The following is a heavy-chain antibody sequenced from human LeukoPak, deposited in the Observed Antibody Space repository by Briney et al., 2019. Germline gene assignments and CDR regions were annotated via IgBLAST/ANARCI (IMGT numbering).Heavy chain of an antibody. Sequence: GESLKISCQGSGYSFTSYWIGWVRQMPGKGLEWMGIIYPGDSDTRYSPSFQGQVTISADKSISTAYLQWSSLKASDTAMYYCARRAYSSGWYGGVSFDYWGQGTLVTVSS. J-gene: IGHJ4*02. CDR3: ARRAYSSGWYGGVSFDY. V-gene: IGHV5-51*01. CDR1: GYSFTSYW. D-gene: IGHD6-19*01. CDR2: IYPGDSDT.